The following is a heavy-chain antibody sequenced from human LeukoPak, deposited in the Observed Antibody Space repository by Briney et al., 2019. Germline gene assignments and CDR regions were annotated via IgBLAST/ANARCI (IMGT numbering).Heavy chain of an antibody. Sequence: KPSETLSLTCTVSGYSISSYYWSWIRQPPGKGLEWIGYIYYSGSTNYNPSLKSRVTISVDTSKNQFSLKLSSVTAADTAVYYCARDEKRADAFWTRYYYYGIDVWGQGTAVTVSS. D-gene: IGHD1-1*01. CDR2: IYYSGST. CDR1: GYSISSYY. J-gene: IGHJ6*02. CDR3: ARDEKRADAFWTRYYYYGIDV. V-gene: IGHV4-59*01.